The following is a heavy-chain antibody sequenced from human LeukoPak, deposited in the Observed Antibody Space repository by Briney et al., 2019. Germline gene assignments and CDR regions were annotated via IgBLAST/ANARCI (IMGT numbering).Heavy chain of an antibody. CDR2: MNPNSGNT. CDR1: GYTFTSYD. D-gene: IGHD3-3*01. CDR3: ARSPEILRFLEWLPPNYYYGMDV. J-gene: IGHJ6*02. V-gene: IGHV1-8*01. Sequence: ASVKVSCKASGYTFTSYDINWVRQATGQGLEWMGWMNPNSGNTGYAQKFQGRVTMTRNTSISTAYMELSSLRSEDTAVYYRARSPEILRFLEWLPPNYYYGMDVWGQGTTVTVSS.